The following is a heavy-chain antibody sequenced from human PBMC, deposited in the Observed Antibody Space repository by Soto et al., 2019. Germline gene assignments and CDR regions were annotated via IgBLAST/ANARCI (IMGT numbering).Heavy chain of an antibody. CDR2: IYYSGST. Sequence: QVQLQESGPGLVKPSQTLSLTCTVSGGSISSGDYYWSWVRQPPGKGLEWIGYIYYSGSTYYNPSLKSRFTISVDTSKNQFSLKLNSVTAAVTAVYYCARVALSSDRIVLPIYYFDYWGQGTLVTVSS. J-gene: IGHJ4*02. V-gene: IGHV4-30-4*01. D-gene: IGHD2-8*01. CDR3: ARVALSSDRIVLPIYYFDY. CDR1: GGSISSGDYY.